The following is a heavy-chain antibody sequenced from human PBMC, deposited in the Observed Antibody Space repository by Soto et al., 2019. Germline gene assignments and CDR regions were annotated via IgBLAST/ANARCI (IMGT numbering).Heavy chain of an antibody. J-gene: IGHJ4*02. Sequence: XGSLRLSCSASGFTFSSYAMICVRQAPGKGLDWVSAISGSGGSTYYADSVKGRFTISRDNSKNTLYLQMNSLRAEDTAVYYCAKTPSGMITFGGVIVYFDSWGQGNLVTVSS. V-gene: IGHV3-23*01. D-gene: IGHD3-16*02. CDR3: AKTPSGMITFGGVIVYFDS. CDR1: GFTFSSYA. CDR2: ISGSGGST.